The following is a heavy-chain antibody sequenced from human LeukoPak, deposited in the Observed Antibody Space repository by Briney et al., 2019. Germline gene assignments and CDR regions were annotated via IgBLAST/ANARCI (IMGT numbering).Heavy chain of an antibody. V-gene: IGHV7-4-1*02. D-gene: IGHD5-18*01. J-gene: IGHJ5*02. CDR2: INTNTGNP. CDR1: GYSFTSYA. Sequence: ASVKVSCKASGYSFTSYAMNWVRQAPGQGLEWMGWINTNTGNPTYAQGFTGRFVFSLDTSVSTAYLQISSLKAEDTAVYYCARDHSYGYDGVAWWFDPWGQGTLVTVSS. CDR3: ARDHSYGYDGVAWWFDP.